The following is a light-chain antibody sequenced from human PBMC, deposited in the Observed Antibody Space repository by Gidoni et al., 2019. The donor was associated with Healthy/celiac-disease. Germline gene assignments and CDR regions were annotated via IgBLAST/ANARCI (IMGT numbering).Light chain of an antibody. Sequence: VLTQSPATLSLSPGERATLSCRASQSVSSYLAWYQQKPGQAPRLLIYDASNRATGIPARFSGSGSGTDFTLTISSLEPEDFAVYYCQQRSNWPPLTFGGWTKVEIK. V-gene: IGKV3-11*01. CDR2: DAS. J-gene: IGKJ4*01. CDR1: QSVSSY. CDR3: QQRSNWPPLT.